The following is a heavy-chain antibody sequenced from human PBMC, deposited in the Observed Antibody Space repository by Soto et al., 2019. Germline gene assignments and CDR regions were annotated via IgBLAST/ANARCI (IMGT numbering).Heavy chain of an antibody. V-gene: IGHV5-51*01. CDR2: IYPGDSDT. Sequence: GESLKISCXGSGYSFTAYWIGWVRQMPGRGLEWMGIIYPGDSDTRYSPSFQGQVTISADKSISTAYLQWSSLKASDTAMYYCARTYYYDTSGPGSNVDIWGQGTMVTVSS. J-gene: IGHJ3*02. CDR1: GYSFTAYW. CDR3: ARTYYYDTSGPGSNVDI. D-gene: IGHD3-22*01.